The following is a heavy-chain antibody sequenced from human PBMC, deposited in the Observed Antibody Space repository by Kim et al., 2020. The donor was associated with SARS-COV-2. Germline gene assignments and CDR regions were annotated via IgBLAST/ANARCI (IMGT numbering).Heavy chain of an antibody. V-gene: IGHV4-34*01. D-gene: IGHD6-13*01. Sequence: SETLSLTCAVYGGSFSGYYWSWIRQPPGKGLEWIGEINHSGSTNYNPSLKSRVTISVDTSKNQFSLKLSSVTAADTAVYYCARTIAAAGDTTPDAFDIWGQGTMVTVSS. CDR1: GGSFSGYY. J-gene: IGHJ3*02. CDR2: INHSGST. CDR3: ARTIAAAGDTTPDAFDI.